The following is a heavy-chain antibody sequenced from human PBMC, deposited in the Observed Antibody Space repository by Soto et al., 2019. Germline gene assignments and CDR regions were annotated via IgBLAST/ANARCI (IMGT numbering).Heavy chain of an antibody. J-gene: IGHJ6*02. Sequence: QVRLEESGGGVVQPGRSLRLSCAASGFIFPNFAFHWIRQAPGKGLEWVAGISSDGTTRYYADSVKGRFSTSRENFTDTLLLPTNTRRPADTAVYYCATDPTPFAGPSRVYYGLDVWGQGTTVTVSS. CDR2: ISSDGTTR. V-gene: IGHV3-30-3*01. CDR3: ATDPTPFAGPSRVYYGLDV. CDR1: GFIFPNFA.